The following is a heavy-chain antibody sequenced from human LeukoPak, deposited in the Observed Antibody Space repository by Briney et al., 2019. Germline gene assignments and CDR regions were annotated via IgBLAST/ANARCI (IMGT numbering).Heavy chain of an antibody. J-gene: IGHJ6*03. Sequence: PSETLSLTCTVSGGSISSYYWSCIRQPAGKGLEWIGRIYTSGSTNYNPSLKSRVTMSVDTSKNQFSLKLSSVTAADTAVYYCARDDYGSGSYSPYYYYYMDVWGKGTTVTISS. V-gene: IGHV4-4*07. CDR2: IYTSGST. CDR3: ARDDYGSGSYSPYYYYYMDV. D-gene: IGHD3-10*01. CDR1: GGSISSYY.